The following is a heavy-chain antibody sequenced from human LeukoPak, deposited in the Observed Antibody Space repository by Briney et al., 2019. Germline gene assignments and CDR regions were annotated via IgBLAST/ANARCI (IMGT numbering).Heavy chain of an antibody. D-gene: IGHD3-16*01. CDR3: VKELGPFTGFDY. CDR1: GFTLNNAW. V-gene: IGHV3-15*01. CDR2: IKRETDGGTI. J-gene: IGHJ4*02. Sequence: GGSLRLSCAASGFTLNNAWMSWVRQAPGKGLEWLGRIKRETDGGTIDYAAPVKGRFTISRDDSRNTLYLQMDSLRADDTAVYYCVKELGPFTGFDYWGQGTLVTVSS.